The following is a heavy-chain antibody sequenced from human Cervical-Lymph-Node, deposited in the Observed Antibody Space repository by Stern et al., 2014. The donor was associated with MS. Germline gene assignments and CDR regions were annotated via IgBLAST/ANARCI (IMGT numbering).Heavy chain of an antibody. Sequence: EVHLVESGGGLEQPGRSLRLSCEASGFTFKDYAMYWVRQAPGKGLEWVSGITWNGVSIGYADSVKGRFTISRDNAKNALYLQMNSLRPEDTALYYCAKDKGDLYRSVGYGKGNYYHYAMDVWGQGTAVTVSS. D-gene: IGHD6-19*01. CDR3: AKDKGDLYRSVGYGKGNYYHYAMDV. V-gene: IGHV3-9*01. CDR1: GFTFKDYA. CDR2: ITWNGVSI. J-gene: IGHJ6*02.